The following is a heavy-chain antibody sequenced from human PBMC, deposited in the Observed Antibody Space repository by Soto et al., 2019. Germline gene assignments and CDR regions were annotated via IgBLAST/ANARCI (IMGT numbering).Heavy chain of an antibody. CDR1: GGSISSSSYY. D-gene: IGHD3-22*01. CDR3: ASTDYDSSGYYGPFDP. CDR2: IYYSGST. V-gene: IGHV4-39*01. Sequence: SETLSLTCTVSGGSISSSSYYWGWIRQPPGKGLEWIGSIYYSGSTYYNPSLKSRVTISADTSKNQFSLKLSSVTAADTAVYYCASTDYDSSGYYGPFDPWGQGTLVTVSS. J-gene: IGHJ5*02.